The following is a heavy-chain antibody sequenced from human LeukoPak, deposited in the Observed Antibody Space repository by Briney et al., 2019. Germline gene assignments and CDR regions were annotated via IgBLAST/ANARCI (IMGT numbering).Heavy chain of an antibody. V-gene: IGHV3-7*01. Sequence: GGSLRLPCAASGFTFSSYWMSWVRQAPGKGLEWVANIKQDGSEKYYVDSVKGRFTISRDNAKNSLYLQMNSLRAEDTAVYYCARSSIAVAGTEFDYWGQGTLVTVSS. CDR2: IKQDGSEK. J-gene: IGHJ4*02. CDR3: ARSSIAVAGTEFDY. CDR1: GFTFSSYW. D-gene: IGHD6-19*01.